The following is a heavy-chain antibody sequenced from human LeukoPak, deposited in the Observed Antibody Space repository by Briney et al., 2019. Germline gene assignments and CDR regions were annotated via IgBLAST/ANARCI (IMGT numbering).Heavy chain of an antibody. CDR3: ASSYSSSWCWFDP. V-gene: IGHV3-74*01. J-gene: IGHJ5*02. CDR1: GFAFSSYW. CDR2: INSDGSST. Sequence: GGSLRLSCAASGFAFSSYWMHWVRQAPGKGLVWVSRINSDGSSTSYADSVKGRFTIPRDNAKNTLYLQMNSLRAEDTAVYYCASSYSSSWCWFDPWGQGTLVTVSS. D-gene: IGHD6-13*01.